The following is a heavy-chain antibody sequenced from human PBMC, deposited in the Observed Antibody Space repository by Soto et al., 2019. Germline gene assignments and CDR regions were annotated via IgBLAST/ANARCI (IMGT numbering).Heavy chain of an antibody. J-gene: IGHJ4*02. V-gene: IGHV4-59*01. D-gene: IGHD1-26*01. CDR2: IYYSGST. Sequence: QVHLQESGPGLVKPSETLSLTCTFSAGSISSYYWSWIRQPPGKGLEWIGDIYYSGSTNYNPSLKSRVPISVDTSKNQFSLRLSSVTTPDTAVYYCASRVGGATPYFNYWGQGTLVTASS. CDR1: AGSISSYY. CDR3: ASRVGGATPYFNY.